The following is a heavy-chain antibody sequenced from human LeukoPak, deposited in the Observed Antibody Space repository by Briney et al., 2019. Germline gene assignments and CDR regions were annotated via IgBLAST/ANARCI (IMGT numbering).Heavy chain of an antibody. J-gene: IGHJ3*01. CDR3: AKAGVRYSDSSALYAFDF. V-gene: IGHV4-39*01. CDR2: LYYSGST. Sequence: SETLSLTCTVSGGSISSASYFWGWIRQPPGKGLEWIGTLYYSGSTYYSASLKSRVTMSGDTSRDQFSLRLSSVNAADTAVYYCAKAGVRYSDSSALYAFDFWGPGTMVTVSS. D-gene: IGHD3-22*01. CDR1: GGSISSASYF.